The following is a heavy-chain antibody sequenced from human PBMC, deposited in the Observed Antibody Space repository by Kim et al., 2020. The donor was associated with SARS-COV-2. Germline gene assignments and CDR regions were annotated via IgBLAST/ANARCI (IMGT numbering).Heavy chain of an antibody. CDR1: GFTFSRSD. D-gene: IGHD5-12*01. CDR3: TRGYYGYRGIDL. J-gene: IGHJ5*02. V-gene: IGHV3-13*01. Sequence: GGSLRLSCAASGFTFSRSDMHWVHQAPGKGLEWVSSIGIAGDTYYPASEKGRFTISRANAENSLFLQMNSLRDGDTAVYYCTRGYYGYRGIDLWGQGTLVTVSS. CDR2: IGIAGDT.